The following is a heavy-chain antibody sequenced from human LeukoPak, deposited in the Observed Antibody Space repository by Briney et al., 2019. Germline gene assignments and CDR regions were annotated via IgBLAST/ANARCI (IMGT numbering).Heavy chain of an antibody. CDR2: ISSSGSTI. D-gene: IGHD6-6*01. V-gene: IGHV3-11*01. J-gene: IGHJ4*02. CDR3: ARDKRIAARPFDY. CDR1: GFTFSDYY. Sequence: GGSLRLSCAASGFTFSDYYMSWIRQAPGKGLEWVSYISSSGSTIYYADSVKGRFTISRDNAKNSLYLQMNSLRAEDTAVYYCARDKRIAARPFDYWGQGTLVTVSS.